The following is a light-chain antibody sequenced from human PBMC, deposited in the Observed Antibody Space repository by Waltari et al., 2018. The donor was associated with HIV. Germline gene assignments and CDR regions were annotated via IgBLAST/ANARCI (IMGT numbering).Light chain of an antibody. CDR3: TSYISSSTPV. J-gene: IGLJ3*02. CDR2: DVS. Sequence: QSALTQPASVSGSPGQSITISCTGTSSALTYYNSVSWYQHHPGKAPKVIIYDVSNRPSGVSHRFSGSKSGHTASLTISGLQAEDEADYFCTSYISSSTPVFGGGTKLTVL. CDR1: SSALTYYNS. V-gene: IGLV2-14*01.